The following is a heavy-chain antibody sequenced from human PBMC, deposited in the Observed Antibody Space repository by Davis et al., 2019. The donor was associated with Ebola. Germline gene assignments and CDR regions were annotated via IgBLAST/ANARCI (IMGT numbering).Heavy chain of an antibody. Sequence: GGSLRLSCVASGFTFSSYAMHWVRQAPGKGLEYVSAISSNGGSTYYANSVKGRFTISRDNSKNTLYLQMGSLRAEDMAVYYCARDGGYYGMDVWGQGTTVTVSS. CDR2: ISSNGGST. CDR1: GFTFSSYA. D-gene: IGHD3-3*01. V-gene: IGHV3-64*01. CDR3: ARDGGYYGMDV. J-gene: IGHJ6*02.